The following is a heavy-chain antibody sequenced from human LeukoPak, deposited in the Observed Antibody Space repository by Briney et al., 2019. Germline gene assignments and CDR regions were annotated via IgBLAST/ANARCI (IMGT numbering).Heavy chain of an antibody. CDR1: GFTFSSYW. J-gene: IGHJ4*02. V-gene: IGHV3-7*01. Sequence: GGSLRLSCAASGFTFSSYWMSWVRQAPGKGLEWVANIKKDGSEKYYVDSVKGRFTISRDNAKTSPYLQMNSLRAEDTAVYYCARDLSGVAGYTYGRGIDYWGQGTLVTVSS. D-gene: IGHD5-18*01. CDR3: ARDLSGVAGYTYGRGIDY. CDR2: IKKDGSEK.